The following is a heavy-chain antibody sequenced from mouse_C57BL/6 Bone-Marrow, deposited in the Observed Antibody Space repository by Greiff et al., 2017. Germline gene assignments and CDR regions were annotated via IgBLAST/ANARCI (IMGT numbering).Heavy chain of an antibody. CDR2: IDPSDSYT. V-gene: IGHV1-69*01. CDR3: ARDYAYDDGYYYAMDY. J-gene: IGHJ4*01. Sequence: QVQLQQPGAELVMPGASVKLSCKASGYTFTSYWMHWVKQRPGQGLEWIGEIDPSDSYTNYNQKVKGKSTLTVDKSSSTAYMQLSSLTSEDSAVYYCARDYAYDDGYYYAMDYWGQGTSVTVSS. D-gene: IGHD2-2*01. CDR1: GYTFTSYW.